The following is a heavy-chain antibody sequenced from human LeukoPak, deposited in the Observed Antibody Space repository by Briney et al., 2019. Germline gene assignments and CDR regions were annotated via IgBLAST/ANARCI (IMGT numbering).Heavy chain of an antibody. CDR2: ISNSGSP. Sequence: SETLSLTCTVSGASISSLYWSWIRQPPGRGLEWIGFISNSGSPTYNPSLNSRVTVSLDTSKNQFSLKVNYVTAADTAVYYCASESRQLGNWGQGTLVTVSS. D-gene: IGHD1-1*01. V-gene: IGHV4-59*01. CDR3: ASESRQLGN. CDR1: GASISSLY. J-gene: IGHJ4*02.